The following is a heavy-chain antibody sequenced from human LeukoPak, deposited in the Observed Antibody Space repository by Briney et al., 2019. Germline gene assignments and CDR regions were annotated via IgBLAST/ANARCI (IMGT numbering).Heavy chain of an antibody. CDR3: ARGEGAGFDY. V-gene: IGHV1-69*13. CDR1: GGTFSSYA. CDR2: IIPIFGTA. Sequence: EASVKVSCKASGGTFSSYAISWVRQAPGQGLEWMGGIIPIFGTANYAQKFQGRVTITADESTSTAYMELSSLRSEDTAVYYCARGEGAGFDYWGQGTLVTASS. J-gene: IGHJ4*02. D-gene: IGHD6-13*01.